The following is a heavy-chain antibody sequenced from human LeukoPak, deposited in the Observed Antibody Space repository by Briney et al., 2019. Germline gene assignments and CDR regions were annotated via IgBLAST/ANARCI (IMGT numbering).Heavy chain of an antibody. J-gene: IGHJ4*02. D-gene: IGHD2-2*01. CDR2: ISAYNGNT. CDR1: GGTFSSYG. V-gene: IGHV1-18*01. CDR3: ATYGPGSTSWRDLDY. Sequence: ASVKVSCRASGGTFSSYGISWVRQAPGQGLEWMGWISAYNGNTNYAQKLQGRVTMTTDTSTSTAYMELRSLRSDDTAVYYCATYGPGSTSWRDLDYWGQGTLVTVSP.